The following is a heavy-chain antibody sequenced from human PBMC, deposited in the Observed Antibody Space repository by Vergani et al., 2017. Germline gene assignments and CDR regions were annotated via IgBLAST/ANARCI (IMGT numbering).Heavy chain of an antibody. CDR2: IYYSGST. CDR3: ARDRAMTAMVMGRYYYGMDV. CDR1: GGSISSGGYY. Sequence: QVQLQQWGAGLLKPSETLSLTCAVYGGSISSGGYYWSWIRQHPGKGLEWIGYIYYSGSTYYNPSLKSRVTISVDTSKNQFSLKLSSVTAADTAVYYCARDRAMTAMVMGRYYYGMDVWGQGTTVTVSS. J-gene: IGHJ6*02. V-gene: IGHV4-31*11. D-gene: IGHD5-18*01.